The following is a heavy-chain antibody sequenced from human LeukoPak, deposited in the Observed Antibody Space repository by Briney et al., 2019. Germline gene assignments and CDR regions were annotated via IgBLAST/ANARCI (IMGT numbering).Heavy chain of an antibody. CDR1: GFTVSSNY. CDR2: IYSGGST. J-gene: IGHJ4*02. D-gene: IGHD2-15*01. Sequence: GGSLRLSCAASGFTVSSNYMSWVRQAPGKGLEWVSVIYSGGSTYYADSVKGRFTISRHNSKNTFYLQMNRLRAEDTAVYYCARDRDCSFGRCYEYVYWGQGALVTVSS. V-gene: IGHV3-53*01. CDR3: ARDRDCSFGRCYEYVY.